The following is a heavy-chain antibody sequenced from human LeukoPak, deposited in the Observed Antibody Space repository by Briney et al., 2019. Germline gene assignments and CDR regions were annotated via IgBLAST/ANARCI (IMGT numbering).Heavy chain of an antibody. Sequence: GESLKTSCKGSGYSFTSYWIGWVRQMPGKGLEWMGIIYPGDSDTRYSPSFQGQVTISADKSISTAYLQWSSLKASGTAMYYCARQPTPYCSGGSCYSDYYFDYWGQGTLVTVSS. J-gene: IGHJ4*02. CDR3: ARQPTPYCSGGSCYSDYYFDY. CDR1: GYSFTSYW. D-gene: IGHD2-15*01. CDR2: IYPGDSDT. V-gene: IGHV5-51*01.